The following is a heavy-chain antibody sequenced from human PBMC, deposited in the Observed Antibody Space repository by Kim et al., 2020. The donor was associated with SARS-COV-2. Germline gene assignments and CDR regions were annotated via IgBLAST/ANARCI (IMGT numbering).Heavy chain of an antibody. CDR3: ARDAVRQATTSLRYFYGMDV. CDR1: GYTFSDFY. V-gene: IGHV1-2*06. D-gene: IGHD6-19*01. Sequence: ASVKVSCKASGYTFSDFYIHWVRQAPGQGLEWMGRINPNSGGTNYTQNFQGRVTMTRDTSISTAYMEVSRLRSDDTAVFFCARDAVRQATTSLRYFYGMDVWGQGTTVTVPS. CDR2: INPNSGGT. J-gene: IGHJ6*02.